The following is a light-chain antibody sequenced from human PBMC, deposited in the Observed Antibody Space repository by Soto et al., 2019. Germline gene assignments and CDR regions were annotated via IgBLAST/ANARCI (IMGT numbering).Light chain of an antibody. Sequence: QMTQSPSTLSASLGDSVSLTCRASQSISSWFAWYQQKPGKAPKLLIYHAYSLESGVPSRFSGSESGTEFTPTISSLQPDDFATYYCQQYNGYSPITFGQGTRLEIK. CDR1: QSISSW. CDR3: QQYNGYSPIT. CDR2: HAY. V-gene: IGKV1-5*01. J-gene: IGKJ5*01.